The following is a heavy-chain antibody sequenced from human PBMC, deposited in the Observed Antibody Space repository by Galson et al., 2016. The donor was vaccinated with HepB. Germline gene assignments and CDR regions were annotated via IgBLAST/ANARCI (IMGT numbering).Heavy chain of an antibody. V-gene: IGHV4-39*07. D-gene: IGHD1-7*01. J-gene: IGHJ4*02. CDR3: AREGRRELLDY. CDR1: GGSIISSSYY. Sequence: LTCTVSGGSIISSSYYWGWIRQPPGKGLEWIGSIYYNGSTYYKPSLKSRITISVEMSKNQFSLKLRSVTAADTAVYYCAREGRRELLDYWGQGTLVTVSS. CDR2: IYYNGST.